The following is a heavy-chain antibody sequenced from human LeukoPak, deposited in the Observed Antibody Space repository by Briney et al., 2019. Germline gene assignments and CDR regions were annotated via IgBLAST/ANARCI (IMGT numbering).Heavy chain of an antibody. CDR3: ARGGGKDIVVVPAATGWFDP. Sequence: SETLSLTCAVYGGSFSGYDWSWIRQPAGKGLEGSGGMSDSGITNYNPSLKSRGTISVDPSKTQFSLKLSSVTPADTAVYYCARGGGKDIVVVPAATGWFDPWGQGTLVTVSS. V-gene: IGHV4-34*01. CDR2: MSDSGIT. CDR1: GGSFSGYD. D-gene: IGHD2-2*01. J-gene: IGHJ5*02.